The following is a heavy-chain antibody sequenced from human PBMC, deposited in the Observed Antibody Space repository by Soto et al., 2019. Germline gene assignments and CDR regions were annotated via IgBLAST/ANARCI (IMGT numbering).Heavy chain of an antibody. V-gene: IGHV3-30-3*01. CDR2: ISYDGSNK. CDR3: ARVLMGIAAAGLNRLYYMDV. D-gene: IGHD6-13*01. J-gene: IGHJ6*03. Sequence: GGSLRLSCAASGFTFSSYAMHWVRQAPGKGLEWVAVISYDGSNKYYADSVKGRFTISRDNSKNTLYLQMNSLRAEDTAVYYCARVLMGIAAAGLNRLYYMDVWGKGTTVTVSS. CDR1: GFTFSSYA.